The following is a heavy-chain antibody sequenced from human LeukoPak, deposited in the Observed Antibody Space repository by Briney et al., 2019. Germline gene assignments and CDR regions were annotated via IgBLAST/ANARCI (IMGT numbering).Heavy chain of an antibody. CDR2: ISYDGSNK. V-gene: IGHV3-30*18. Sequence: GGSLRLSCAASGFTFSSYGMHWVRQAPGKGLEWVAVISYDGSNKYYADSVKGRFTISRDNSKNTLYLQMNSLRAEDTAVYYCAKDSTATTTPGYGMDVWGQGTTVTVSS. J-gene: IGHJ6*02. CDR1: GFTFSSYG. D-gene: IGHD4-17*01. CDR3: AKDSTATTTPGYGMDV.